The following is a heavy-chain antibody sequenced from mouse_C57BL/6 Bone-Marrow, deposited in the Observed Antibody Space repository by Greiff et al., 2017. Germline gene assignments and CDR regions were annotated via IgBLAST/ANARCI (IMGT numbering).Heavy chain of an antibody. CDR2: IYPGDGDT. J-gene: IGHJ3*01. Sequence: VQLQQSGAELVKPGASVKISCKASGYAFSSYWMNWVKQRPGKGLEWIGQIYPGDGDTNYNGKFKGKATLTADKSSSTSYMQPSSLTSEDSAVYFCARGDWDLAWFAYWGQGTLVTVSA. CDR3: ARGDWDLAWFAY. CDR1: GYAFSSYW. V-gene: IGHV1-80*01. D-gene: IGHD4-1*01.